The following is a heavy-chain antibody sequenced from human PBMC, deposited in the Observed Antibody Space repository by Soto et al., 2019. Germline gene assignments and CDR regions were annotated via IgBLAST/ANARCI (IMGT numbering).Heavy chain of an antibody. Sequence: PSETLSLTCAVSGGSISSSNWWSWVRQPPGKGLEWIGEIYHSGSTNYNPSLKSRVTISVDKSKNQFSLKLSSVTAADTAVYYCARARWCSGGSCYLILDYWGQGTLVTVS. J-gene: IGHJ4*02. D-gene: IGHD2-15*01. CDR3: ARARWCSGGSCYLILDY. CDR1: GGSISSSNW. CDR2: IYHSGST. V-gene: IGHV4-4*02.